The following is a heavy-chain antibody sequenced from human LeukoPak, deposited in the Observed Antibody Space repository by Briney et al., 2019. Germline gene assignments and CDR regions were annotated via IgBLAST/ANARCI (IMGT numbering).Heavy chain of an antibody. CDR3: AKGSGSSWYGFDAFDI. D-gene: IGHD6-13*01. V-gene: IGHV3-9*03. CDR2: ISWISACI. Sequence: GGSLRLSCAAYGFTFDDYAMHWDGHGPGKGLEGVSGISWISACIGYADSVQGRFTISRDTAKNSLYLQMNSLRAEDMALYYCAKGSGSSWYGFDAFDIWGQGTMVTVSS. J-gene: IGHJ3*02. CDR1: GFTFDDYA.